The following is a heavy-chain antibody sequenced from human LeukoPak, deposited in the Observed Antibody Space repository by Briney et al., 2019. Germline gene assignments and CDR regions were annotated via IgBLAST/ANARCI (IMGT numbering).Heavy chain of an antibody. CDR1: GGSFSGYY. V-gene: IGHV4-34*01. D-gene: IGHD2-21*02. Sequence: SETLSLTCAVYGGSFSGYYWSWIRQPPGKGLEWIGEINHSGSTNYNPPLKSRVTISVDTSKNQFSLKLSSVTAADTAVYYCARVGDFRRSRFDPWGQGTLVTVSS. CDR2: INHSGST. CDR3: ARVGDFRRSRFDP. J-gene: IGHJ5*02.